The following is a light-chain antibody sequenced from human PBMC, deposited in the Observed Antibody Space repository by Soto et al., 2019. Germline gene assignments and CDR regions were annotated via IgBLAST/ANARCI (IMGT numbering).Light chain of an antibody. Sequence: QSALTQPASVSGSPGQSITISCTGTSSDVGGYNYVSWYQQHPGKAPKLMIYDVTNRPSGVSNRFSGSKSGYTASLTISGLQAEDEADYYCSSYTSSSTYVLGTGTKLTVL. V-gene: IGLV2-14*03. J-gene: IGLJ1*01. CDR1: SSDVGGYNY. CDR3: SSYTSSSTYV. CDR2: DVT.